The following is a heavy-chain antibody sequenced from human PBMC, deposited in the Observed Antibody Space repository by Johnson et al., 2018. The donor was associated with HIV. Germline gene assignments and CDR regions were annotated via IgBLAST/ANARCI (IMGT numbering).Heavy chain of an antibody. V-gene: IGHV3-30*02. CDR3: ARASCEDSSTSCYLGPAAFDAFDI. CDR1: EFTFNNYG. CDR2: IRYDGSNK. J-gene: IGHJ3*02. Sequence: QVQLVESGGGLVQPGGSLRLSCAASEFTFNNYGMHWVRQAPGKGLEWVAFIRYDGSNKYYADSVKGRFTISRDNSKNTLYLQMNSLRAEDTAVYYCARASCEDSSTSCYLGPAAFDAFDIWGQGTMVTVSS. D-gene: IGHD2-2*01.